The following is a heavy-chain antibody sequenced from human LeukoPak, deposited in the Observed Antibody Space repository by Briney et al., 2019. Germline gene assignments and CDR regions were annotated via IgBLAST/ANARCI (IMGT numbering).Heavy chain of an antibody. V-gene: IGHV1-46*01. Sequence: ASVKVSCKASGYTFTSYYMHWVRQAPGQGLEWMGIINPSGGSTSYAQKFQGRVTMTRDTSTSTVYMELSSLRDEDTAVYYCATDTYSLEKDYWGQGTLVTVSS. D-gene: IGHD2-15*01. CDR3: ATDTYSLEKDY. CDR1: GYTFTSYY. J-gene: IGHJ4*02. CDR2: INPSGGST.